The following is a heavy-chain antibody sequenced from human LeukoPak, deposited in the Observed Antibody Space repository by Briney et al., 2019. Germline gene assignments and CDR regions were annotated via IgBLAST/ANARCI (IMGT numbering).Heavy chain of an antibody. CDR1: GFTVSSNS. J-gene: IGHJ4*02. CDR3: ARQEARNYYYEGLDY. D-gene: IGHD3-22*01. Sequence: PGGSLRLSCTVSGFTVSSNSMSWVRQAPGKGLEWVSFIYSDNTHYSDSVKGRFTISRDNSKNTLYLQMNSLRAEDTAVYYCARQEARNYYYEGLDYWGQGNLVTVSS. CDR2: IYSDNT. V-gene: IGHV3-53*01.